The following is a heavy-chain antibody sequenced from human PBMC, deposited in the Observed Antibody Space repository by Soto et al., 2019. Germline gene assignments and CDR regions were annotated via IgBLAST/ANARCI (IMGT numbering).Heavy chain of an antibody. CDR1: GGTFSSYD. CDR2: IIPIFGTA. D-gene: IGHD3-10*01. J-gene: IGHJ6*02. V-gene: IGHV1-69*06. CDR3: ASYYYGSGSYYGGMDV. Sequence: QVQLVQSGAEVKKPGSSVKVSGKASGGTFSSYDISWVRQAPGQGLEWMGGIIPIFGTANYAQKFQGRVTITSDKSTSTAYMELSSLRSEDTAVYCCASYYYGSGSYYGGMDVWGQGTTVTVSS.